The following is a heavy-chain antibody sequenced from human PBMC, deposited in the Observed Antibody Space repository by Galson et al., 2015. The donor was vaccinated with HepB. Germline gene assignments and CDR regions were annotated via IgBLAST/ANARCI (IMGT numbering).Heavy chain of an antibody. V-gene: IGHV3-23*01. D-gene: IGHD6-13*01. CDR1: GFTFSSYA. CDR2: ISGSGGST. Sequence: SLRLSCAASGFTFSSYAMSWVRQAPGKGLEWVSAISGSGGSTYYADSVKGRFTISRDNSKNTLYLQMNSLRAEDTAVYYCAKARVSSSWVDWFDPWGQGTLVTVSS. J-gene: IGHJ5*02. CDR3: AKARVSSSWVDWFDP.